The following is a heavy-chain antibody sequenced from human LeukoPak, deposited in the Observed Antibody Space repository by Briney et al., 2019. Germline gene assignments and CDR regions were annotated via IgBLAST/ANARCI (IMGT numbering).Heavy chain of an antibody. V-gene: IGHV1-46*01. Sequence: SVNVSCKASGFRFTTYYMHWVRQAPGQGREGMGMINFCGSVIRYAEKFQGRLTMTRNTSTGTVYMALRSLRFDDTAIYYCAREQPTAMPFDYWGQGTLVTVSS. CDR1: GFRFTTYY. CDR2: INFCGSVI. J-gene: IGHJ4*02. CDR3: AREQPTAMPFDY. D-gene: IGHD2-2*01.